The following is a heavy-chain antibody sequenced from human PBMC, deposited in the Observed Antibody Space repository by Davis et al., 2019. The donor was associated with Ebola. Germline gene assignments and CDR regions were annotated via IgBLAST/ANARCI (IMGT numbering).Heavy chain of an antibody. J-gene: IGHJ4*02. CDR2: IKSDGSSA. CDR3: AKDRAPPYGGNPEAPDY. Sequence: PGGSLRLSCAASGFTFSGHWMHWVRQAPGKGLVWVSQIKSDGSSATYADSVKGRFTISRDNAKNTLYLQMNSLRAEDTAVYFCAKDRAPPYGGNPEAPDYWGQGTLVTVSS. V-gene: IGHV3-74*01. D-gene: IGHD4-23*01. CDR1: GFTFSGHW.